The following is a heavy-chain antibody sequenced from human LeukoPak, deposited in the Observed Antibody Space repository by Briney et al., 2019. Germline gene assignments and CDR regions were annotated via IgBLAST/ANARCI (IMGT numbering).Heavy chain of an antibody. CDR3: ARAGPNSSGWYYFDY. Sequence: GRSLRLSCAASGFTFSSYAMHWVRQAPGKGLEWVAVISYDGSNKYYADSVKGRFTISRGNSKNTLYLQMNSLRAEDTAVYYCARAGPNSSGWYYFDYWGQGTLVTVSS. CDR1: GFTFSSYA. V-gene: IGHV3-30-3*01. D-gene: IGHD6-19*01. J-gene: IGHJ4*02. CDR2: ISYDGSNK.